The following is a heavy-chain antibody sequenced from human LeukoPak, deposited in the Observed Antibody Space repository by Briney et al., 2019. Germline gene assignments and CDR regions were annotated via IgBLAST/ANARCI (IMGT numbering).Heavy chain of an antibody. J-gene: IGHJ6*03. D-gene: IGHD1-26*01. CDR2: ISSSGSTI. Sequence: GGSLRLSCAASGFTFSDYYMSWIRQAPGKGLEWVSYISSSGSTIYYADSMKGRFTISRDNAKNSLYLQMNSLRAEDTAVYYCARVAVVGGYYYYMDVWGKGTTVTVSS. V-gene: IGHV3-11*01. CDR3: ARVAVVGGYYYYMDV. CDR1: GFTFSDYY.